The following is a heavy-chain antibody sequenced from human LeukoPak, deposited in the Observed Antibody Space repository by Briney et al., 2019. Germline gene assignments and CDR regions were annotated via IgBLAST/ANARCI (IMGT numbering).Heavy chain of an antibody. Sequence: GGSLXLSCAASGFTFSSYWMHWVRQAPGKGLGWVSRINSDGSSTSYADSVKGRFTISRDNAKNTLYRQMNSRRAEDTAVYSCARAGSALGYFQHWGQGTLVTVSS. V-gene: IGHV3-74*01. D-gene: IGHD1-26*01. J-gene: IGHJ1*01. CDR3: ARAGSALGYFQH. CDR2: INSDGSST. CDR1: GFTFSSYW.